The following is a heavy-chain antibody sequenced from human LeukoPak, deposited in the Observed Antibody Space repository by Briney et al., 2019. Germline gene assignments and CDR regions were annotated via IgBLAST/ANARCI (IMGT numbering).Heavy chain of an antibody. D-gene: IGHD2-2*01. CDR3: ARQIIVVVPAAIGSFYMDV. J-gene: IGHJ6*03. V-gene: IGHV4-39*01. CDR2: VYYSGST. CDR1: GGSISNSNYY. Sequence: PSETLSLTCTVSGGSISNSNYYWIWIRQPPGKGLEWIGSVYYSGSTYYNPSLKSRVTISVDTPKNQFSLKLSSVTAADTAVYYCARQIIVVVPAAIGSFYMDVWGKGTTVTVSS.